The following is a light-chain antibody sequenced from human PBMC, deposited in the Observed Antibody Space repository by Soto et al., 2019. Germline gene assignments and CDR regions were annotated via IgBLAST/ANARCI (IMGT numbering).Light chain of an antibody. CDR3: QQRFSSPPIT. V-gene: IGKV1-39*01. Sequence: DIQMTQSPSSLSASVGDRITITCRASQSVSNFLSWYQQKPGKAPKLLIHSASTLQRGVPSRFSGSGSGTDVTLTISSLQPEDVATYYCQQRFSSPPITFGQGTRLEI. J-gene: IGKJ5*01. CDR1: QSVSNF. CDR2: SAS.